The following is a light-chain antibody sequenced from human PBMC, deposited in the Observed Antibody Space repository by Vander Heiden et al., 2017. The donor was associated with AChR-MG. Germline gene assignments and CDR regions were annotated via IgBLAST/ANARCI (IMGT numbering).Light chain of an antibody. CDR3: QQYNTYPLT. V-gene: IGKV1-5*03. CDR1: QSVSSW. J-gene: IGKJ1*01. CDR2: KAS. Sequence: DIQMTQSPSTPSASVGDRVTITCRASQSVSSWLAWYQQKPGKAPKLLTYKASSLESGVPSRFSGRGSGTEFTLTISSLQPDDFATYFCQQYNTYPLTFGQGTRVEIK.